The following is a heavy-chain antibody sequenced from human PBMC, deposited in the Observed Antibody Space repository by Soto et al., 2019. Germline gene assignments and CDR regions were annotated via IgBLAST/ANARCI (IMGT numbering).Heavy chain of an antibody. V-gene: IGHV1-18*01. CDR1: GYTFTSYG. CDR2: ISAYNGNT. CDR3: ARGMGATFRYFDY. J-gene: IGHJ4*02. Sequence: QVQLVQSGAEVKKPGASVKVSCKASGYTFTSYGISWVRQAPGQGLDWMGWISAYNGNTKYAQDLQGRVTMTRDTSASTAYMELSSLRSEDTAVYYCARGMGATFRYFDYWGQGTLVTVSS. D-gene: IGHD1-26*01.